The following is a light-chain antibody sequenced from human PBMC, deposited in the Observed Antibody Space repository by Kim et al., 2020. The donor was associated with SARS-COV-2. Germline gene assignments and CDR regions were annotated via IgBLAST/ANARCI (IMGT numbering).Light chain of an antibody. CDR1: QSVTGSY. V-gene: IGKV3-20*01. J-gene: IGKJ2*01. CDR3: QQYATSMYT. Sequence: EIVLTQFPGTLSLSPGERAALSCRASQSVTGSYLAWYQQKPGQAPRLLIYGASIRATGIPDRFSGSGSGTDFTLTITRLEPEDFVVYYCQQYATSMYTFGQGTKLEI. CDR2: GAS.